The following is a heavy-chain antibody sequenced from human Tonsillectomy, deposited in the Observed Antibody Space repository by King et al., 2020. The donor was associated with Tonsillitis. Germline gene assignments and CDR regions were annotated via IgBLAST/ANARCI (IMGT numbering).Heavy chain of an antibody. Sequence: VQLVESGGGVVQPGRSLRLSCAASGFTFRNYAMHWVRQAPGKGLEWVAVTPYDGNNEYYADSVKGRYTISRDNSKNTLYLQMNSLRPEDTAVNFCAGDYGYYGSNNYYTVGPFDYWGQGTLVTVSS. D-gene: IGHD3-10*01. CDR1: GFTFRNYA. J-gene: IGHJ4*02. CDR3: AGDYGYYGSNNYYTVGPFDY. V-gene: IGHV3-30-3*01. CDR2: TPYDGNNE.